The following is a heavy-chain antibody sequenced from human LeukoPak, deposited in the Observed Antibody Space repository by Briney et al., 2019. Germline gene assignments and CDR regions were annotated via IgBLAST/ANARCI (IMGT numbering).Heavy chain of an antibody. CDR3: AILSRVSSDWYYYGMDV. J-gene: IGHJ6*02. CDR2: ISSGSSTI. Sequence: PGGSLRLSCAASGFTFSSYEMSWVRQAPGKGLEWVSYISSGSSTIYYADSVKGRFTISRDNSKNTLYLQLNSLRAEDTAVYYCAILSRVSSDWYYYGMDVWGQGTTVTVSS. V-gene: IGHV3-48*03. D-gene: IGHD6-19*01. CDR1: GFTFSSYE.